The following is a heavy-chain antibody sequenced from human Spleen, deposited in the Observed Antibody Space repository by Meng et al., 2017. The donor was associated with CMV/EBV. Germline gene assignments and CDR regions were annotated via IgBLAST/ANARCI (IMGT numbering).Heavy chain of an antibody. CDR2: ISGSGGST. J-gene: IGHJ4*02. V-gene: IGHV3-23*01. Sequence: GESLKISCAASGFTFSSYAMSWVRQAPGKGLEWVSAISGSGGSTYYADSVKGRFTISRDNSKNTLYLQMNSLRAEDTAVYYCARDGLTIDYWGQGTLVTVSS. CDR3: ARDGLTIDY. D-gene: IGHD4/OR15-4a*01. CDR1: GFTFSSYA.